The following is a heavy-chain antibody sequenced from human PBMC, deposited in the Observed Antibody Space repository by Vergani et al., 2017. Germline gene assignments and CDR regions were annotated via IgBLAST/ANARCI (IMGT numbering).Heavy chain of an antibody. V-gene: IGHV1-69*09. D-gene: IGHD6-6*01. CDR2: IIPILGIA. J-gene: IGHJ2*01. Sequence: QLVQSGPEVKKPGASVKVSCKASGGTFSSYAISWVRQAPGQGLEWMGRIIPILGIANYAQKFQGRVTITADKSTSTAYMELSSLRSEDTAVYYCARDISSSGVLGHFDLWGRGTLVTVSS. CDR1: GGTFSSYA. CDR3: ARDISSSGVLGHFDL.